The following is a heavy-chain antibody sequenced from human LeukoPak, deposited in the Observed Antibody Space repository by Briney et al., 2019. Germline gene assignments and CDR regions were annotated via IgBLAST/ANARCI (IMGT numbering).Heavy chain of an antibody. CDR2: INTDGSIT. D-gene: IGHD3-10*01. CDR3: GASMVRGVIVWGDFDY. V-gene: IGHV3-74*01. J-gene: IGHJ4*02. Sequence: GGSLRLSCAASGFTFSSNWMHWVRQAPGKGLVWISRINTDGSITTYADSVKGRFTISRDNAKNTLYLQMNSLGAEDTAVYYCGASMVRGVIVWGDFDYWGQGTLVTVSS. CDR1: GFTFSSNW.